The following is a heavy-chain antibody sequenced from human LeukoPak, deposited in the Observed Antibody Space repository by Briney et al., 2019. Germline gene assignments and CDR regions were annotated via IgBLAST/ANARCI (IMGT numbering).Heavy chain of an antibody. J-gene: IGHJ4*02. CDR2: IYYSGST. D-gene: IGHD3-22*01. CDR3: ARDPSGYFNY. Sequence: SETLSLTCTVSGVSVSSGNYYWSWIRQPPGKGLEWIGYIYYSGSTNYNPSLKSRVTISVDTSKNQFSLKLSSVTAADTAVYYCARDPSGYFNYWGQGTQATVSS. V-gene: IGHV4-61*01. CDR1: GVSVSSGNYY.